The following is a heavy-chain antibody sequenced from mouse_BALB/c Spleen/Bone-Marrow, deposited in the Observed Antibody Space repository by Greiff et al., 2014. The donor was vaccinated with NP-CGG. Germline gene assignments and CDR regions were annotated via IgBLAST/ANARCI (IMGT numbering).Heavy chain of an antibody. V-gene: IGHV14-3*02. CDR2: IDPANGNT. D-gene: IGHD1-1*01. CDR1: GFNIKDTY. Sequence: VQLQQPGAELVKPGASVKLSCTASGFNIKDTYMHWVKQRPEQGLEWIGRIDPANGNTKYDPKFQGKATITADTSSNTAYLQLSRLTSEDTAVYYCASYYYGSSRFAYWGQGTLVTVSA. CDR3: ASYYYGSSRFAY. J-gene: IGHJ3*01.